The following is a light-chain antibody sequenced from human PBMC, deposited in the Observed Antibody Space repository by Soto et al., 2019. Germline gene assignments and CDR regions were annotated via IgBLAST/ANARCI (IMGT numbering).Light chain of an antibody. CDR3: QQGGT. J-gene: IGKJ5*01. V-gene: IGKV3-11*01. CDR2: DAS. CDR1: QSVNSY. Sequence: EIVLTQSPATLSLSPGERATLSCRASQSVNSYLAWYQQKPGQAPRLLIYDASHRATGIPARFSGSGSGTVFTLAIGSLEPKDFAVYYCQQGGTFGRGTRLEIK.